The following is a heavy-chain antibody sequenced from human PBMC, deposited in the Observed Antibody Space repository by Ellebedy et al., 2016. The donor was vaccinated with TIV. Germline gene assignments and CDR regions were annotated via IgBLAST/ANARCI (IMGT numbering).Heavy chain of an antibody. J-gene: IGHJ4*02. CDR2: IYGGAST. D-gene: IGHD2-2*01. V-gene: IGHV3-53*01. Sequence: GESLKISCAASGFIVSGNYMSWVRLAPGKGLEWVSVIYGGASTYYADSVKGRFTISRDNAKNSLYLQMNSLRAEDTAVYYCARSRYCSSASRGFLDYWGQGALVTVSS. CDR3: ARSRYCSSASRGFLDY. CDR1: GFIVSGNY.